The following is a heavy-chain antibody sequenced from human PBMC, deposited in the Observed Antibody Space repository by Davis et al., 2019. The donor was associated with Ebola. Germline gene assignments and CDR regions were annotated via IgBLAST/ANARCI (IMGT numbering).Heavy chain of an antibody. V-gene: IGHV1-69*13. D-gene: IGHD2/OR15-2a*01. Sequence: SVKVSCQASGCTFSSYAISWVRQAPGQGLEWMGGIIPIYGTANYAQKFQGRVTITADESTSTAYMELSSLRSEDTAVYYCAREMGPESIYYYAMDVWGQGTTVTVSS. CDR1: GCTFSSYA. J-gene: IGHJ6*02. CDR2: IIPIYGTA. CDR3: AREMGPESIYYYAMDV.